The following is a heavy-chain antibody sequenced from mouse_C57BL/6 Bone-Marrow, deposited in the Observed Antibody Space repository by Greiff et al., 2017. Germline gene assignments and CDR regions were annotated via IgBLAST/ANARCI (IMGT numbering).Heavy chain of an antibody. CDR1: GYTFTSYW. J-gene: IGHJ2*01. V-gene: IGHV1-50*01. CDR3: ARGLPNYFDY. D-gene: IGHD2-4*01. CDR2: IDPSDSYP. Sequence: VQLQQSGAELVKPGASVKLSCKASGYTFTSYWMQWVKQRPGQGLEWIGEIDPSDSYPNYNQKFKGKATLTVDTSSSTAYMQLSSLTSEDSAVYYCARGLPNYFDYWGQGTTLTVSS.